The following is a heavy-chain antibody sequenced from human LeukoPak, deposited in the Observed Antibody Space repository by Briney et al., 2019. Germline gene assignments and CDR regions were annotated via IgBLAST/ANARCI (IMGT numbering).Heavy chain of an antibody. CDR2: ISGSGGNT. Sequence: GGSLRLSCAASGFTFNTHVMSWVRQAPGKGLEWVSGISGSGGNTYYADSVKGRFTISRDNSKNTLYLQMNSLRAEDTAVYYCARDQASSGWYAYFDYWGQGTLVTVSS. CDR1: GFTFNTHV. D-gene: IGHD6-19*01. CDR3: ARDQASSGWYAYFDY. J-gene: IGHJ4*02. V-gene: IGHV3-23*01.